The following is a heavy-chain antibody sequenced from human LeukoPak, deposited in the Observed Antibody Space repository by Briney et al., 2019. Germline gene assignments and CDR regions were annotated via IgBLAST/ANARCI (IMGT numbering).Heavy chain of an antibody. CDR3: AKESLAAFDI. Sequence: PGGSLRLSCAAPGFTFDDYAMHWVRQAPGKGLEWVSGISWNSGSIGYADSVKGRFTISRDNSKNTLYLQMNSLRAEDTAVYYCAKESLAAFDIWGQGTMVTVSS. V-gene: IGHV3-9*01. CDR2: ISWNSGSI. CDR1: GFTFDDYA. J-gene: IGHJ3*02.